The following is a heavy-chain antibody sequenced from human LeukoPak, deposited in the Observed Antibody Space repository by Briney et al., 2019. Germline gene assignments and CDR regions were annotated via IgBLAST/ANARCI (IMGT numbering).Heavy chain of an antibody. J-gene: IGHJ3*02. CDR1: GFTFSSYA. V-gene: IGHV3-23*01. D-gene: IGHD3-22*01. CDR2: ISGSAYST. Sequence: GGSLRLSCAASGFTFSSYAMTWVRQAPGKGLEWVSAISGSAYSTSYADSVKGRFTISSDNSKNTLYLQMNSLRAEDTAIYYCARNTSGFKLGDAFDIWGQGTMVTVSS. CDR3: ARNTSGFKLGDAFDI.